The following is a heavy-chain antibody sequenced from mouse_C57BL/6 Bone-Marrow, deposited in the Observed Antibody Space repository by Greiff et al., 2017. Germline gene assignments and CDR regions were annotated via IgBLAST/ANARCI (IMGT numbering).Heavy chain of an antibody. CDR2: IYPGSGST. D-gene: IGHD1-1*01. Sequence: QVHVKQPGAELVKPGASVKMSCKASGYTFTSYWITWVKQRPGQGLEWIGDIYPGSGSTNYNEKFKSKATLTVDTSSSTAYMQLSSLTSEDSAVYYCARGTTVVRNWFAYWGQGTLVTVSA. V-gene: IGHV1-55*01. CDR1: GYTFTSYW. J-gene: IGHJ3*01. CDR3: ARGTTVVRNWFAY.